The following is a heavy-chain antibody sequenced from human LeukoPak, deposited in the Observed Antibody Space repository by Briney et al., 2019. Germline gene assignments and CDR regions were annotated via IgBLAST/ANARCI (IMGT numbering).Heavy chain of an antibody. CDR1: GFTFSSYG. V-gene: IGHV3-30*18. CDR2: ISYDGSNK. D-gene: IGHD2/OR15-2a*01. CDR3: AKDLYGHSSFDF. J-gene: IGHJ4*02. Sequence: GGSLRLSCAASGFTFSSYGMHWVRQAPGKGLDWVAVISYDGSNKYYADSVKGRFTISRDNSKTTLSLQMNGLRAEDTAVYHCAKDLYGHSSFDFWGQGTLVTVSS.